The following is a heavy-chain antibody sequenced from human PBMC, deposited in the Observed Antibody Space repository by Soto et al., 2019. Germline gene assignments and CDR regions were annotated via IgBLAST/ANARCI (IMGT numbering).Heavy chain of an antibody. Sequence: EVQLLESGGGLVQPGGSQRLSCAASGFTFSSYAMSWVRQGPGKGLEWVTLISGSGGVTDYADSVKGRFTVSRDNSKNQDDLEINRPAGGGTAIYYCAKIHSGSSEDAFDVWGQGTVVTVSS. D-gene: IGHD6-19*01. J-gene: IGHJ3*01. CDR1: GFTFSSYA. CDR2: ISGSGGVT. CDR3: AKIHSGSSEDAFDV. V-gene: IGHV3-23*01.